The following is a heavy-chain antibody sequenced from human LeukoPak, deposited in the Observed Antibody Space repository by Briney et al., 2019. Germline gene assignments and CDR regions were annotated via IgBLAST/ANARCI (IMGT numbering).Heavy chain of an antibody. Sequence: GGSLRLSCAASGFTFSSYAMHWVRQAPGKGLEWVAVISYDGSIKYYADSVKGRFTISRDNSKNTLYLQMNSLRAEDTAVYYCARDFAKYDFWSGYYVPRYYFDYWGQGTLVTVSS. CDR3: ARDFAKYDFWSGYYVPRYYFDY. J-gene: IGHJ4*02. V-gene: IGHV3-30-3*01. D-gene: IGHD3-3*01. CDR2: ISYDGSIK. CDR1: GFTFSSYA.